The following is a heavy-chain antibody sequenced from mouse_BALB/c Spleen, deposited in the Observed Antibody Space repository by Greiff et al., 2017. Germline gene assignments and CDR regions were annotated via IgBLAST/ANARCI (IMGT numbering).Heavy chain of an antibody. Sequence: QVQLQQSGPGLVAPSQSLSITCTVSGFSLTGYGVNWVRQPPGKGLEWLGMIWGDGSTDYNSALKSRLSISKDNSKSQVFLKMNSLQTDDTARYYCASYYGSIPFAYWGQGTLVTVSA. J-gene: IGHJ3*01. CDR1: GFSLTGYG. CDR2: IWGDGST. CDR3: ASYYGSIPFAY. V-gene: IGHV2-6-7*01. D-gene: IGHD1-1*01.